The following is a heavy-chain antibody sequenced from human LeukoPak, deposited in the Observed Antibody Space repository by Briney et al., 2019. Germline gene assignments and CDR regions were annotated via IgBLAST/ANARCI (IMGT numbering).Heavy chain of an antibody. J-gene: IGHJ5*02. CDR2: VGGAGTST. V-gene: IGHV3-23*01. CDR1: GFSVSTLG. Sequence: GGSLRLSCAASGFSVSTLGMSWVRQAPGKGLGWVSAVGGAGTSTFYAGFVEGRFIIYRANSKNTLSLQIHTLRVEDTALYYCAKGCDSSNGDASRLFDPWGQGTLVTLSS. D-gene: IGHD2-15*01. CDR3: AKGCDSSNGDASRLFDP.